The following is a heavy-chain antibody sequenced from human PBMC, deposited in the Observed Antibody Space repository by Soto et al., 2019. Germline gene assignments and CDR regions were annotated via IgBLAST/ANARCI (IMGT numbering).Heavy chain of an antibody. V-gene: IGHV1-18*01. J-gene: IGHJ6*03. CDR2: ISAYNGNT. Sequence: QVQLVQSGAEVKKPGASVKVSCKASGYTFTSYGISWVRQAPGQGLEWMGWISAYNGNTNYAQKLQGRVTMTTDTSASAAYMELRSLSSDDTAVYYCESRVLRYFDWPLPPDDCYMDVWGKGTPVTVSS. CDR3: ESRVLRYFDWPLPPDDCYMDV. D-gene: IGHD3-9*01. CDR1: GYTFTSYG.